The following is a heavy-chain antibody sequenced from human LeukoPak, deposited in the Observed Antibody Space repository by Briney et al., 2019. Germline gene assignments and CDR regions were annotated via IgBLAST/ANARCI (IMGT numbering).Heavy chain of an antibody. V-gene: IGHV1-18*01. CDR3: AREAYYYRSDGMDV. CDR2: IYSYNGNT. CDR1: GYTFTSYG. D-gene: IGHD3-10*01. Sequence: ASVKVSCKASGYTFTSYGISWVRQAPGQGLEWMGWIYSYNGNTNYAQKFQGRVTMTTDTSTSIPYMEMRSLTSDDTAVYYCAREAYYYRSDGMDVWGQGTTVTVSS. J-gene: IGHJ6*02.